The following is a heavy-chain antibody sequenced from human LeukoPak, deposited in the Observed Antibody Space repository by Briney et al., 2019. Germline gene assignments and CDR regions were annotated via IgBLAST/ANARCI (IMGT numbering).Heavy chain of an antibody. D-gene: IGHD5-12*01. J-gene: IGHJ4*02. CDR2: ISSSSYT. CDR3: ARLGWATAPLDY. Sequence: GGSLRLSCAASGFTFSDYYMSWIRQAPGKGLERVSYISSSSYTNYADSVKGRFTISRDNAKNSLYLQMNSLRAEDTAVYYCARLGWATAPLDYWGQGTLVTVSP. CDR1: GFTFSDYY. V-gene: IGHV3-11*06.